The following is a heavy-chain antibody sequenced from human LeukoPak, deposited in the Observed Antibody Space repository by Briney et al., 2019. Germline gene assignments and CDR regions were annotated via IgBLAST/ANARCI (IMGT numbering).Heavy chain of an antibody. J-gene: IGHJ4*02. CDR1: GFTFSSYG. CDR2: ISYDGSNK. CDR3: AKDRQWLLRYYFDY. V-gene: IGHV3-30*18. Sequence: GGPLRLSCAASGFTFSSYGMHWVRQAPGKGLEWVAVISYDGSNKYYADSVKGRFTISRDNSKNTLYLQMNSLRAEDTAVYYCAKDRQWLLRYYFDYWGQGTLVTVSS. D-gene: IGHD6-19*01.